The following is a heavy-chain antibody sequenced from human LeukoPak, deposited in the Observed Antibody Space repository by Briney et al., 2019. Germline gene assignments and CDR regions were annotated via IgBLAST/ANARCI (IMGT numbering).Heavy chain of an antibody. J-gene: IGHJ4*02. CDR2: LSKSGNT. Sequence: SETLSLTCTVSGGSISSYYWSWIRLPPGKGLEWIGYLSKSGNTNYSPSLKSRVTIFGDTSKNQFFLKLSPVTAADTAMYYCARADYYGSSAYPYWGQGTLVTVSS. CDR3: ARADYYGSSAYPY. D-gene: IGHD3-22*01. CDR1: GGSISSYY. V-gene: IGHV4-59*01.